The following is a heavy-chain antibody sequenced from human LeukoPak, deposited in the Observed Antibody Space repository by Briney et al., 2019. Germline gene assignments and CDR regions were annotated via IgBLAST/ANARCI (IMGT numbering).Heavy chain of an antibody. CDR3: AKTAAAGKGWFDP. CDR1: GYTFTSYY. Sequence: ASVKVSCKASGYTFTSYYMHWVRQAPVQGLEWMGIINPSGGSTSYAQKFQGRVTMTRDTSTSTVYMELSSLRSEDTAVYYCAKTAAAGKGWFDPWGRGTLVTVSS. V-gene: IGHV1-46*01. J-gene: IGHJ5*02. CDR2: INPSGGST. D-gene: IGHD6-13*01.